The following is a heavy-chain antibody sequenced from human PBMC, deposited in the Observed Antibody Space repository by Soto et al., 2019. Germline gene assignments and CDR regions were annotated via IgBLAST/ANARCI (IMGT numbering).Heavy chain of an antibody. CDR3: ARDLTAADY. V-gene: IGHV1-46*01. D-gene: IGHD2-21*02. J-gene: IGHJ4*02. Sequence: QVQLMQSGAEVKKPGASVTISCKASGYTFTSYYIHWVRQAPRQGLEWMAIINPSGGSTNYAQKFQSNVTVXRDTSTSTLNMELSSLSSEDTAVYYCARDLTAADYWGQGTLVTVSS. CDR2: INPSGGST. CDR1: GYTFTSYY.